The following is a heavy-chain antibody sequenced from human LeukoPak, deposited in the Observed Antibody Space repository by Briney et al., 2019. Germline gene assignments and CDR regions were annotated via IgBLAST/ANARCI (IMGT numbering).Heavy chain of an antibody. CDR1: LHTFSNCW. CDR2: TRQDGTDK. CDR3: ARFSRSSSGY. Sequence: PGRSLRLSCASSLHTFSNCWKSCVRDPRTRALEWGANTRQDGTDKQYVDSVKGRFTISRDNAKNSLYLQMNSLRVEDTAVYFCARFSRSSSGYWGQGTLVTVSS. J-gene: IGHJ4*02. D-gene: IGHD6-13*01. V-gene: IGHV3-7*01.